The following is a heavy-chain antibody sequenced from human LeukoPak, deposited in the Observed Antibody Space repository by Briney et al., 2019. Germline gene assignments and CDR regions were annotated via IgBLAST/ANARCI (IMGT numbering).Heavy chain of an antibody. CDR1: GFTFGEYA. J-gene: IGHJ6*03. D-gene: IGHD3-10*01. CDR2: IISKADGGTT. V-gene: IGHV3-49*04. Sequence: GGSPRHSCTASGFTFGEYAMSWVRQAPGKGLEWVGFIISKADGGTTEYAASVKGRSTISTADSNSIAYMQMNRVQTEDTDLNYCTRETIVPWLSLPNYYYYYYMDVWGKGTTVTISS. CDR3: TRETIVPWLSLPNYYYYYYMDV.